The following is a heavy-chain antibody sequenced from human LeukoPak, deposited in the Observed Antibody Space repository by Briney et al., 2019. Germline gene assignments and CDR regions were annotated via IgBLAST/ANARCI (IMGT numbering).Heavy chain of an antibody. D-gene: IGHD3-22*01. CDR3: ARHSGSSGYYPYYFDY. Sequence: PSETLSLTCTVSGGSISSGGYYWSWIRQHPGKGLEWIGYIYYSGSTNYNPSLKSRVTISVDTSKNQFSLKLSSVTAADTAVYYCARHSGSSGYYPYYFDYWGQGTLVTVSS. CDR2: IYYSGST. J-gene: IGHJ4*02. CDR1: GGSISSGGYY. V-gene: IGHV4-61*08.